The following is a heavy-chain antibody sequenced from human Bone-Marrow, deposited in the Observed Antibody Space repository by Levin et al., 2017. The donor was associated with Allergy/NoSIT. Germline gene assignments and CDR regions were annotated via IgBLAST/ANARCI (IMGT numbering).Heavy chain of an antibody. CDR3: AKDLGGVFGVISPTYGLDV. Sequence: GGSLRLSCAASGFTFDKSGMHWVRQAPGKGLEWVSGISWNSASIRYADSVKGRFTVSRDNARNSLYLQMNSLTPEDTAFYYCAKDLGGVFGVISPTYGLDVWGQGTTVTVSS. V-gene: IGHV3-9*01. D-gene: IGHD3-3*01. CDR1: GFTFDKSG. CDR2: ISWNSASI. J-gene: IGHJ6*02.